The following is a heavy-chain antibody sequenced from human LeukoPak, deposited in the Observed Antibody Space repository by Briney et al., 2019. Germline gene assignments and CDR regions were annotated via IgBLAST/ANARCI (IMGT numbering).Heavy chain of an antibody. D-gene: IGHD3-22*01. CDR1: GGSISSYY. Sequence: SETLSLTCTVSGGSISSYYWSWIRQPPGKGLDCIGYIYYSGTTNYNPSLKSRVTISLDTSKNQFSLKLTSVTAADTAVYYCARAQNYYDSSGYYFSGEYYYYMDVWGKGTTVTVSS. CDR3: ARAQNYYDSSGYYFSGEYYYYMDV. V-gene: IGHV4-59*01. CDR2: IYYSGTT. J-gene: IGHJ6*03.